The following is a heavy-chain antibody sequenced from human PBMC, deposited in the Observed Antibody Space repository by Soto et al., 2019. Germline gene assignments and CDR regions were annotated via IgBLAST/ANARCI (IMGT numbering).Heavy chain of an antibody. CDR3: ATMRTDSGDYEGFDH. D-gene: IGHD4-17*01. Sequence: SETLSLTXTVSGDSIGDSRYYWAWVRRPPGKGLEWVGTVYYDGTTYYSPSLKTRLTISVDTSKNQFSLKLTSVLAADTAFYYCATMRTDSGDYEGFDHWGQGTQVTVSS. CDR2: VYYDGTT. CDR1: GDSIGDSRYY. J-gene: IGHJ4*02. V-gene: IGHV4-39*01.